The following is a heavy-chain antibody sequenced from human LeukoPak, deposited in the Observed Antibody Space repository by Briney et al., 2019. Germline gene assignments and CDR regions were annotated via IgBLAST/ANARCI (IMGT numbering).Heavy chain of an antibody. CDR2: IWYDGSNK. J-gene: IGHJ4*02. CDR3: AKDHGGAQQLATFDY. D-gene: IGHD6-13*01. CDR1: GFTFSSYG. Sequence: GGSLRLSCAASGFTFSSYGMPWVRQAPGKGLEWVAVIWYDGSNKYYADSVKGRFTISRDNSKNTLYLQMNSLRAEGTAVYYCAKDHGGAQQLATFDYWGQGTLVTVSS. V-gene: IGHV3-33*06.